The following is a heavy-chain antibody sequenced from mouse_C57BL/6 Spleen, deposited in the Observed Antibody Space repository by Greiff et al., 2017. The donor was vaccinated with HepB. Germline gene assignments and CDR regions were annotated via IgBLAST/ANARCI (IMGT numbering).Heavy chain of an antibody. CDR2: ISSGSSTI. V-gene: IGHV5-17*01. CDR1: GFTFSDYG. CDR3: ERFRYYYGSSSFAY. D-gene: IGHD1-1*01. Sequence: VQLKESGGGLVKPGGSLKLSCAASGFTFSDYGMHWVRQAPEKGLEWVAYISSGSSTIYYADTVKGRFTISRDNAKNTLFLQMTSLRSEDTAMYYCERFRYYYGSSSFAYWGQGTLVTVSA. J-gene: IGHJ3*01.